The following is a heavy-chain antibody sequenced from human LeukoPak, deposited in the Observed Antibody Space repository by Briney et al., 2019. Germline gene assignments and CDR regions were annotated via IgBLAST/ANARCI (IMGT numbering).Heavy chain of an antibody. Sequence: GGSLRLSCAASGFTFSSYAMSWVRQAPGKGLEWDSAISGSGGSTYYADSVRGRFTISRDNSKNTLYLQMNSLRAEDTAVYYCAKDEARYSGSYYFDYWGQGTLVTVSS. J-gene: IGHJ4*02. V-gene: IGHV3-23*01. CDR3: AKDEARYSGSYYFDY. D-gene: IGHD1-26*01. CDR1: GFTFSSYA. CDR2: ISGSGGST.